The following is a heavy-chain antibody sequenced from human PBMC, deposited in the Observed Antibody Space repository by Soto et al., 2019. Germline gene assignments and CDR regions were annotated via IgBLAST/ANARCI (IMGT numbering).Heavy chain of an antibody. CDR1: GGSFIDYD. Sequence: PGGCXGLCCAGSGGSFIDYDVVSIRQAAGKGLEWVSYISSSGSTIYYADSVNGRFTISRDNAKNSLYLQMNSLRAEDTAVYYCERVGPSCFD. J-gene: IGHJ2*01. D-gene: IGHD2-2*01. CDR2: ISSSGSTI. CDR3: ERVGPSCFD. V-gene: IGHV3-11*01.